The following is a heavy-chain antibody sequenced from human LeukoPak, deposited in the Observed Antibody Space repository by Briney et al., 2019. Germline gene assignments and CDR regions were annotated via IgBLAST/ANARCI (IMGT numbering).Heavy chain of an antibody. Sequence: PSETLSLTCAVYGGSLSDYYWSWIRQSPGKGLEWIGEISHRGRTYYNPSLKSRVTISVDASKNQFSLKLSSVTAADTAVYYCARVMDYYDRTGYPPPAAADYWGQGTLVTVSS. CDR1: GGSLSDYY. J-gene: IGHJ4*02. V-gene: IGHV4-34*01. D-gene: IGHD3-22*01. CDR3: ARVMDYYDRTGYPPPAAADY. CDR2: ISHRGRT.